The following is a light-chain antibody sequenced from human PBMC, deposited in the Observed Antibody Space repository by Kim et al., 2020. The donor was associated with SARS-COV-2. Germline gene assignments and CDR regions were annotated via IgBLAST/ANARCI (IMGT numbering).Light chain of an antibody. Sequence: DIQMTQSPSSLSASVGDRVTITCRASQSIRSYLNWYQQKPGKAPKLLIYGASSLQSGVPSRFSGSGSGTDFTLTISSLQREDFATYYCQQSYSSPYTFGPGTKLEI. CDR1: QSIRSY. V-gene: IGKV1-39*01. J-gene: IGKJ2*01. CDR3: QQSYSSPYT. CDR2: GAS.